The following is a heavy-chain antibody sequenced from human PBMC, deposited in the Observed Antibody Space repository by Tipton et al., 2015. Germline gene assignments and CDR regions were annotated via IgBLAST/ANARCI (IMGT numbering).Heavy chain of an antibody. CDR3: ARYPYGDLSNYFDQ. D-gene: IGHD4-17*01. J-gene: IGHJ4*02. CDR1: GDSISSSNW. CDR2: IHHGGST. Sequence: GLVKPSGTLSLTCSVSGDSISSSNWWSWVRQPPGKGLEWIGEIHHGGSTNYNPSLKSRVTMSVDTSKNQFSLHLSSVTAADTAVYYCARYPYGDLSNYFDQWGQGTLVTVSS. V-gene: IGHV4-4*02.